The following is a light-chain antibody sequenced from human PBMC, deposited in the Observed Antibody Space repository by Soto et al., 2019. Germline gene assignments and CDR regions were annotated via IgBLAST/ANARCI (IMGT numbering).Light chain of an antibody. V-gene: IGKV3-20*01. CDR1: QSVKNTY. Sequence: ELVLKQSPGTLSLSPGERATLSCRASQSVKNTYLASYQKKPGQSPRLLIYGVSSISTGIPVMFSGTGSGTDFTLTSSRLEAEDLGVYYCEHYGSSPANTFGQGTKLEIK. CDR3: EHYGSSPANT. J-gene: IGKJ2*01. CDR2: GVS.